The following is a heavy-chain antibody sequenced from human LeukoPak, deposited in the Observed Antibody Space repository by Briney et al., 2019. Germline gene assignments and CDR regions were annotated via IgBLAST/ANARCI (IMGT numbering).Heavy chain of an antibody. CDR1: GGSISVYY. CDR2: IYASGTT. Sequence: SETLSLTCTVSGGSISVYYWSWIRQSAGKGLELIGRIYASGTTHYHPSLQSRLTMSVDTSQNPFSLTLASMTAADTAVYYCARGGSYLDYWGQGTQVTVSS. CDR3: ARGGSYLDY. D-gene: IGHD3-16*01. V-gene: IGHV4-4*07. J-gene: IGHJ4*02.